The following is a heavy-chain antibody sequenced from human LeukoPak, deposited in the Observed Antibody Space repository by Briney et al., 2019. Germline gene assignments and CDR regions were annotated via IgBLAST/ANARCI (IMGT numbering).Heavy chain of an antibody. CDR1: GFTFSSYW. CDR3: ARDGVVVVPAAIGFYMDV. CDR2: IKQDGSEK. D-gene: IGHD2-2*02. V-gene: IGHV3-7*01. Sequence: GGSLRLSCAASGFTFSSYWMSWVRQAPGKGLEWVANIKQDGSEKYYVDSVKGRFTISRDNAKNSLYLQMNSLRAEDTAVYYCARDGVVVVPAAIGFYMDVWGKGTTVTVSS. J-gene: IGHJ6*03.